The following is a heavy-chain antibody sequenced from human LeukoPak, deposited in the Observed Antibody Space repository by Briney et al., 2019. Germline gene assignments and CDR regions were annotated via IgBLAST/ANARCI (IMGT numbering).Heavy chain of an antibody. CDR2: ISWNSGSI. CDR3: AKDDTAMVTGGAFDI. D-gene: IGHD5-18*01. J-gene: IGHJ3*02. V-gene: IGHV3-9*03. Sequence: GGSLRLSCAASGFTFDDYAMHWVRQAPGKGLEWVSGISWNSGSIGYADSVKGRFTISRDNAKNSLYLQMNSLRAEDMALYYCAKDDTAMVTGGAFDIWGQGTMVTVSS. CDR1: GFTFDDYA.